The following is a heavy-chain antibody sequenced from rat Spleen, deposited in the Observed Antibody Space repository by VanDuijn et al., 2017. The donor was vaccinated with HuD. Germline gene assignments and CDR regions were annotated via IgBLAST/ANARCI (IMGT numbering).Heavy chain of an antibody. V-gene: IGHV2-63*01. Sequence: QVQLKESGPGLVQPSQTLSLTCTVSGFSLIRYNLHWVRQPPGKGLEWMGRMTYNGDTSYNSALKSRLSISRETSKNQVFLKMNSLQADDTGTYYCSIHPRYWGQGVMVTVSS. J-gene: IGHJ2*01. CDR2: MTYNGDT. CDR3: SIHPRY. CDR1: GFSLIRYN. D-gene: IGHD3-1*01.